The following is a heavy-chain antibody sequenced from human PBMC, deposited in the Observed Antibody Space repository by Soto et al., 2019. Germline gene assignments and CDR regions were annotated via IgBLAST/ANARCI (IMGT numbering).Heavy chain of an antibody. CDR2: ISGSGGST. J-gene: IGHJ3*02. D-gene: IGHD6-13*01. Sequence: GGSLRLSCAASGFTFSSYAMSWVRQAPGKGLEWVSAISGSGGSTYYADSVKGRFTISRDNSKNTLYLQMNSLRAEDTAVYYCAKDLWVLSIAAAGGAFDIWGQGTMVTVSS. V-gene: IGHV3-23*01. CDR1: GFTFSSYA. CDR3: AKDLWVLSIAAAGGAFDI.